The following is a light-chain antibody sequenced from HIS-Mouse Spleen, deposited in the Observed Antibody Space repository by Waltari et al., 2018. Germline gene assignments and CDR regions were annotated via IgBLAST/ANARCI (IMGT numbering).Light chain of an antibody. CDR3: YSTDSSGNHWV. V-gene: IGLV3-10*01. CDR1: ALPKNY. Sequence: SYELTQPPSVSVSPGQTARITCSGNALPKNYASWYPQKSGQAPVLVMYEDSKRPSGIPERFSGASSGTMATLTISGAQVEDEADYYCYSTDSSGNHWVFGGGTKLTVL. J-gene: IGLJ3*02. CDR2: EDS.